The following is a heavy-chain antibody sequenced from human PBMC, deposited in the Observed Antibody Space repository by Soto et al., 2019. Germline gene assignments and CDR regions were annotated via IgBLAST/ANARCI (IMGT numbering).Heavy chain of an antibody. V-gene: IGHV3-30*03. CDR1: GFTFESYG. CDR2: ISYDGSQT. Sequence: QVQVVESGGGVVQPGRALRLSCAASGFTFESYGMHWVRQAPGKGLEWVAGISYDGSQTYYGDSVKGRFSISRDNSKNILSLQMNSLRGDDSAVYYCARDSRPLDQYYYYGMDVWGQGTTVTVSS. J-gene: IGHJ6*02. CDR3: ARDSRPLDQYYYYGMDV. D-gene: IGHD1-1*01.